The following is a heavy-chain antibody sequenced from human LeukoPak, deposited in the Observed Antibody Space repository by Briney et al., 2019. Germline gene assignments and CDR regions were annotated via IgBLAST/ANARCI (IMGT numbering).Heavy chain of an antibody. J-gene: IGHJ4*02. Sequence: PSETLSLTCTVSGGSISSGAYYWSWIRQHPGKGLEWIGYIYSSGNTYYNPSLKSRVTISVDTSKNQFSLKLSSVTAADTAVYYCARYPEYGDYYFDYWGQGTLVTASS. CDR3: ARYPEYGDYYFDY. CDR2: IYSSGNT. CDR1: GGSISSGAYY. D-gene: IGHD4-17*01. V-gene: IGHV4-31*03.